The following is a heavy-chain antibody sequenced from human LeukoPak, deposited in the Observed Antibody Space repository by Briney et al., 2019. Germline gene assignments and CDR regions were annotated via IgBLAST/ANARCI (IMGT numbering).Heavy chain of an antibody. J-gene: IGHJ4*02. Sequence: ASVNVSCKASGYTFTIYGISWVRQAPGQGLEWMGWISAYNGNTNYAQKLQGRVTMATDTSTSTAYRGLRSLRSDDTAVHYCAREAHRRLKYSSSDFDYWGQGTLVTVSS. CDR3: AREAHRRLKYSSSDFDY. CDR1: GYTFTIYG. D-gene: IGHD6-13*01. CDR2: ISAYNGNT. V-gene: IGHV1-18*01.